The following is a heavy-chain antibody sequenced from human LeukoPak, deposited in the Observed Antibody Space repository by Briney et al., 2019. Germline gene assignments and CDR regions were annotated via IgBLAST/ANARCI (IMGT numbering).Heavy chain of an antibody. J-gene: IGHJ4*02. Sequence: GGSLRLSCAASGFTFSNYWMSWVRQAPGKGLERVANIKQDGSEKYYVDSVKGRFTISRDNAKNSLYLQMNSLRADDTAVYYCASLRMATTYFDYWGQGALVTVSS. CDR1: GFTFSNYW. V-gene: IGHV3-7*01. D-gene: IGHD5-24*01. CDR3: ASLRMATTYFDY. CDR2: IKQDGSEK.